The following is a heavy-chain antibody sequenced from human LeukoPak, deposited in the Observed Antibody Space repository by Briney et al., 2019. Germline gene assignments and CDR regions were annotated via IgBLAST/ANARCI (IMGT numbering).Heavy chain of an antibody. J-gene: IGHJ4*02. V-gene: IGHV3-30*04. D-gene: IGHD6-13*01. CDR3: ARDEPDLAAAATYYFDY. CDR1: GFTFSSYA. Sequence: GGSLRLSCAASGFTFSSYAMHWVRQAPGKGLEWVAVMSYDGSNKYYADSVKGRFTISRDNAKNSLYLQMNSLRAEDTAVYYCARDEPDLAAAATYYFDYWGQGTLVTVSS. CDR2: MSYDGSNK.